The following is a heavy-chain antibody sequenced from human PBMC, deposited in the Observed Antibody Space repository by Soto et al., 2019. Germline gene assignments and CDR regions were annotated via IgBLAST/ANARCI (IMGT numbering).Heavy chain of an antibody. D-gene: IGHD3-10*01. J-gene: IGHJ4*02. Sequence: QITLKESGPTLVKPTQTLTLTCTFSGFSLSTSGVGVNWIRQPPGKALEWLALIYWDDDKRYSPSLKSRLTHTKGTAQTQVVPTMTNMDPLDTATYCRAHRPYGSGSTHWGQGTLVTVSS. CDR2: IYWDDDK. CDR1: GFSLSTSGVG. CDR3: AHRPYGSGSTH. V-gene: IGHV2-5*02.